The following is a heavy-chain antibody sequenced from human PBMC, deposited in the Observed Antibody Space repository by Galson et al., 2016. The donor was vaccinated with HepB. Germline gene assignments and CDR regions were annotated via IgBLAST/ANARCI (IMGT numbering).Heavy chain of an antibody. V-gene: IGHV3-21*01. CDR3: ARDMAGYNWIDF. Sequence: SLRLSCAASGFNFNTYDMNWVRQAPGKGLEWVSYISRTSGYIYYADSVRGRFTISRDNAKNSLFLQLNSLRAADTAIYYCARDMAGYNWIDFWGLGTLATVSS. CDR1: GFNFNTYD. CDR2: ISRTSGYI. J-gene: IGHJ4*02. D-gene: IGHD5-24*01.